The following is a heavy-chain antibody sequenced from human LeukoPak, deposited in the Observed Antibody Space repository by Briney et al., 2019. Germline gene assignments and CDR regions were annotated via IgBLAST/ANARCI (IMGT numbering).Heavy chain of an antibody. CDR1: GGTFSSYA. J-gene: IGHJ4*02. D-gene: IGHD3-10*01. Sequence: SVKVSCKASGGTFSSYAISWVRQAPGQGLDWMGGIIPIFGTANYAQKFQGRVTITTDESTSTAYMELSSLRSEDTAVYYCARAWVRALLWFGESSRRSYYFDYWGQGTLVTVSS. CDR2: IIPIFGTA. V-gene: IGHV1-69*05. CDR3: ARAWVRALLWFGESSRRSYYFDY.